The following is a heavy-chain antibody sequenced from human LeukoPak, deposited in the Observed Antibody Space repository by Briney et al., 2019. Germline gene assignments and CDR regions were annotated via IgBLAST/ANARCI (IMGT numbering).Heavy chain of an antibody. CDR2: IRYDGSNK. D-gene: IGHD4-17*01. CDR1: GFTFSSYG. CDR3: AKDRATGTYYFDY. V-gene: IGHV3-30*02. J-gene: IGHJ4*02. Sequence: GGSLRLSCAASGFTFSSYGMHWVRQAPGKGLEWVAFIRYDGSNKYYADSVKGRFTISRDNSKNTLYLQMNSLRAEDMAVYYCAKDRATGTYYFDYWGQGTLVTVSS.